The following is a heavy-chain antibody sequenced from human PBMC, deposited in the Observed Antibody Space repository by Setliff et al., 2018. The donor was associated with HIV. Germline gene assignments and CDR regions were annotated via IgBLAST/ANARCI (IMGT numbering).Heavy chain of an antibody. J-gene: IGHJ3*02. CDR3: ARVDSSTPRAVDI. CDR2: IFHNGNT. Sequence: SLTCTVSGGSISNTNYYWGWIRQPPGKGLEWIGNIFHNGNTYYNATLESRVAISVDTSKRQFSLRMNSMTAADTAVYYCARVDSSTPRAVDIWGQGTMVTVSS. D-gene: IGHD5-12*01. V-gene: IGHV4-39*01. CDR1: GGSISNTNYY.